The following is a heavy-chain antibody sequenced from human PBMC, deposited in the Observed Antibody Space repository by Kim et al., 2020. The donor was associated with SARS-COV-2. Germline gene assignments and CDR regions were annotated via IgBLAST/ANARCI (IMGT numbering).Heavy chain of an antibody. D-gene: IGHD3-22*01. CDR3: ASWCDSSGYCL. J-gene: IGHJ4*02. V-gene: IGHV3-13*01. CDR1: GFTFSSYD. Sequence: GGSLRLSCAASGFTFSSYDMHWVRQATGKGLEWVSAIGTAGDTYYPGSVKGRFTISRENAKNSLYLQMNSLRAGDTAVYYCASWCDSSGYCLWGQGTLVTVSS. CDR2: IGTAGDT.